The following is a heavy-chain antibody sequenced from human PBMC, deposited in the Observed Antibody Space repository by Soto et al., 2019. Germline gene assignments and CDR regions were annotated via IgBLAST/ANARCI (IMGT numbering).Heavy chain of an antibody. CDR1: GGSVSSGGYY. CDR3: ARDVGHYYDSSGFDY. Sequence: LSLTCTVSGGSVSSGGYYWNWIRQHPGKGLEWIGYIYYSGSTSYNPSLKSRVTISVDTSKNQFSLKLSSVTAADAAVYYCARDVGHYYDSSGFDYWGQGTLVTVSS. CDR2: IYYSGST. D-gene: IGHD3-22*01. J-gene: IGHJ4*02. V-gene: IGHV4-31*03.